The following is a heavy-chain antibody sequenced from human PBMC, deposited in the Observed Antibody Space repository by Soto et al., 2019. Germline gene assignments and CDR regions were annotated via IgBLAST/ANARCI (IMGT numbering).Heavy chain of an antibody. CDR2: LSGTGDSA. J-gene: IGHJ4*02. Sequence: EVQLLESGGGLVQPGGSLRRSCAASGFTFSSYALSWVRQAPGKGLEWVSALSGTGDSADYANSVKGRFTISRHDSKTTLYLVMSSLRVEDTAIYYCARDNGNYGSGSFAHWGQGNLVTGSS. D-gene: IGHD3-10*01. CDR3: ARDNGNYGSGSFAH. V-gene: IGHV3-23*01. CDR1: GFTFSSYA.